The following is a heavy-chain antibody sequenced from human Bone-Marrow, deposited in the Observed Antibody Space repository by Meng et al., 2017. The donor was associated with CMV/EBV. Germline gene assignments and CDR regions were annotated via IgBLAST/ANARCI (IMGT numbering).Heavy chain of an antibody. CDR1: GFTFSSYA. CDR3: AKGKKGQDDRSGYYYGLFEY. D-gene: IGHD3-22*01. Sequence: GGSLRLSCAASGFTFSSYAMSWVRQAPGKGLEWVSAIGGSGVTTYCADPVKGRFTISRDNSKYTLYLQMNSLRAEDTAVYYCAKGKKGQDDRSGYYYGLFEYWGQGILVTVSS. V-gene: IGHV3-23*01. J-gene: IGHJ4*02. CDR2: IGGSGVTT.